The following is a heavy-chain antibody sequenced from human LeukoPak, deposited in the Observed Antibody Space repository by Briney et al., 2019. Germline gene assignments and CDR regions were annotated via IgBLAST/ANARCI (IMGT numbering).Heavy chain of an antibody. J-gene: IGHJ4*02. CDR2: ISDSGGST. CDR3: AKEGAGYCSSTTCYNDIAY. D-gene: IGHD2-2*02. V-gene: IGHV3-23*01. Sequence: GGSLRLSCAASGFTFSSYEMSWVRQAPGKGLEWVSAISDSGGSTYYADSVKGRFTISRDNSKNTLYLQMNSLRAEDTAVYYCAKEGAGYCSSTTCYNDIAYWGQGTLVTVSS. CDR1: GFTFSSYE.